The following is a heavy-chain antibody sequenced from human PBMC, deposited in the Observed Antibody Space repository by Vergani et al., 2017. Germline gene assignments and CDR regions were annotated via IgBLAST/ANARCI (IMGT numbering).Heavy chain of an antibody. CDR3: ARLSYDTTPYLQGGYDC. Sequence: QLVESGGGWVQPGGSLRLSCVVSGFDFSSYIMNWVRQAPGKGLEWVSAISARYPSTYYADSVKGRFTISRDNSKNMLYLQMNSLRAEDTAVYYCARLSYDTTPYLQGGYDCWGQGTLVSVSS. J-gene: IGHJ4*02. CDR1: GFDFSSYI. CDR2: ISARYPST. V-gene: IGHV3-23*04. D-gene: IGHD3-22*01.